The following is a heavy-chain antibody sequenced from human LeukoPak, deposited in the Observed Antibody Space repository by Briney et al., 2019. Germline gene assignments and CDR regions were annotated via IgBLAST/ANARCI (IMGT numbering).Heavy chain of an antibody. CDR3: ARAEVRYFDWLPSDYYYYGMDV. CDR2: INAGNGNT. J-gene: IGHJ6*02. Sequence: ASVKVSCKASGYTFTSYAMHWVRQAPGQRLEWMGWINAGNGNTKYSQKFQGRVTITRDTSASTAYMELSSLRSEDTAVYYCARAEVRYFDWLPSDYYYYGMDVRGQGTTVTVSS. CDR1: GYTFTSYA. D-gene: IGHD3-9*01. V-gene: IGHV1-3*01.